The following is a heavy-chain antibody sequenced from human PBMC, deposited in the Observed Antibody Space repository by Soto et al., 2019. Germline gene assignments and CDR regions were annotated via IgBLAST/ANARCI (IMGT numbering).Heavy chain of an antibody. J-gene: IGHJ2*01. CDR1: GGSISSSSYY. CDR3: ARRIAAAGISEYFDL. D-gene: IGHD6-13*01. CDR2: IYYSGST. Sequence: PSETLSLTCTVSGGSISSSSYYWGWIRQPPGKGLEWIGSIYYSGSTYYNPALKSRGAISVDTSKNHFSLKLSSVSAADTAVYYCARRIAAAGISEYFDLWGRGTLVTVSS. V-gene: IGHV4-39*01.